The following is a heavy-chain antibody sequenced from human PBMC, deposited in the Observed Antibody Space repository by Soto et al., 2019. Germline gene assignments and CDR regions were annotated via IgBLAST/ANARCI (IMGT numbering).Heavy chain of an antibody. Sequence: ASVKVSCKASGYTSTSYGISWVRQAPGQGLEWMGWISAYNGNTNYAQKLQGRVTMTTDTSTSTAYMELRSLRSDDTAVYYCARFNFWSGYPFFGYWGQGTLVTVSS. J-gene: IGHJ4*02. CDR3: ARFNFWSGYPFFGY. CDR2: ISAYNGNT. V-gene: IGHV1-18*04. D-gene: IGHD3-3*01. CDR1: GYTSTSYG.